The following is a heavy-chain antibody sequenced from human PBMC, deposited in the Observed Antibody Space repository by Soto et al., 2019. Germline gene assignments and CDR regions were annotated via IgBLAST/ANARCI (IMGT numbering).Heavy chain of an antibody. CDR1: GGTFSSYA. V-gene: IGHV1-69*12. J-gene: IGHJ5*02. D-gene: IGHD3-16*02. CDR3: ARDRVDYDYVWGSYRPNWFDP. CDR2: IIPIFGTA. Sequence: QVQLVQSGAEVKKPGSSVKVSCKASGGTFSSYAISWVRQAPGQGLEWMGGIIPIFGTANYAQKFQGRVTITGDESTSTAYMELSSLRSEDTAVYYCARDRVDYDYVWGSYRPNWFDPWGQGTLVTVSS.